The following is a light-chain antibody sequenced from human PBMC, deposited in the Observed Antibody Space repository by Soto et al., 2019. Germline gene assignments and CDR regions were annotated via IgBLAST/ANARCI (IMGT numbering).Light chain of an antibody. CDR2: EVS. V-gene: IGLV2-14*01. CDR1: SSDVGGYNY. CDR3: SSCTTSSTLV. Sequence: QSALTQPASVSGSPGQSITISCTGTSSDVGGYNYVSWYQQHPGKAPKLMIYEVSNRPSGVSNRFSGSKSGNTASLTISGLQADDEADYYCSSCTTSSTLVFGSGTKVTVL. J-gene: IGLJ1*01.